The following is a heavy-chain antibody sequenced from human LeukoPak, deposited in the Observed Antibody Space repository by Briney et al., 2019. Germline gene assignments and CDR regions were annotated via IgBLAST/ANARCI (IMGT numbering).Heavy chain of an antibody. J-gene: IGHJ3*02. Sequence: GGSLRLSCAASGFTVSSNYMSWVRRAPGKGLEWVSIIYSGGSTFYADSVKGRFTISRDNSKNTLYLQMNSLRAEDTAVYYCARGGSYLSAFDIWGQGTMVTVSS. V-gene: IGHV3-53*01. CDR3: ARGGSYLSAFDI. CDR1: GFTVSSNY. D-gene: IGHD1-26*01. CDR2: IYSGGST.